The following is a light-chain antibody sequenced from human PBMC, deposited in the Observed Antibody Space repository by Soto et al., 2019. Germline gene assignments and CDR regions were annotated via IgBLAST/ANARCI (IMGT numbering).Light chain of an antibody. CDR2: AAS. J-gene: IGKJ4*01. CDR3: QPDNSFPLT. CDR1: QDISSW. V-gene: IGKV1-12*01. Sequence: DIQMTQSQSSVSASVGDRVTITCRASQDISSWLAWYQHNPGKAPKLLIYAASSLQSGVPSRFSGSGSGTDFTLTISSLQPEDFATYYCQPDNSFPLTFGGGTKVEIK.